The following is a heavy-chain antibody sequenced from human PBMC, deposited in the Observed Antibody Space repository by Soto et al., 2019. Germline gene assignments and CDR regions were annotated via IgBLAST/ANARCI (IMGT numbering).Heavy chain of an antibody. Sequence: GGSLSLSCAASGFTFSSYSMNWVRQAPGKGLEWVSSISSSSYIYYADSVKGRFTISRDNAKNSLYLQMNSLRAEDTAVYYCASDNVDWNYVDFFAYWGQGTLVIVSS. V-gene: IGHV3-21*01. CDR2: ISSSSYI. CDR3: ASDNVDWNYVDFFAY. J-gene: IGHJ4*02. D-gene: IGHD1-7*01. CDR1: GFTFSSYS.